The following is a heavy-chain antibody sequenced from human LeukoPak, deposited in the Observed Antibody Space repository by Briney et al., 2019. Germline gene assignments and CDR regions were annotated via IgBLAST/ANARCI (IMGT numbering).Heavy chain of an antibody. D-gene: IGHD3-22*01. CDR1: GGSISSYY. Sequence: SETLSLTCTVSGGSISSYYWSWIRQPPGKGLEWIGYIYYSGSTNYNPSLKSRVTISVDTSKNQFSLKLSSVTAADTAVYYCARSYDSEDWFDPWGQGTLVTVSS. V-gene: IGHV4-59*08. CDR2: IYYSGST. CDR3: ARSYDSEDWFDP. J-gene: IGHJ5*02.